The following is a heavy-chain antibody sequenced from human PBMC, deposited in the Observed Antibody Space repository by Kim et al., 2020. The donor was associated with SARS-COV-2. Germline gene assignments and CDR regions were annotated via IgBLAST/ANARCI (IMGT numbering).Heavy chain of an antibody. CDR3: VRGIDCSGGICYGGWWFDP. V-gene: IGHV3-74*01. CDR1: GFTFSTYW. CDR2: INSDGTNT. D-gene: IGHD2-15*01. Sequence: GGSLRLSCAASGFTFSTYWMYWVRQAPEKGRVWVSRINSDGTNTTYADSVKGRFTISRDNAQNTLYLQMNSLRADDTAVYYCVRGIDCSGGICYGGWWFDPWGQGTLVIVSS. J-gene: IGHJ5*02.